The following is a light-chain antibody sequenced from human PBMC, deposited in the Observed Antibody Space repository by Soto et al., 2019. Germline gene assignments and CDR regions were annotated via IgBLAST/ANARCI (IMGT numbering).Light chain of an antibody. Sequence: DIQLTQPPSFLSASVGDRVTITCRASQGISSYFAWYQQKPGKAPKLLIYAASTLQSGVPSRFSGSGSGTEFNLTIRRLQPVDFATYYGQQLNSYPLTFGGGTKVEIK. CDR1: QGISSY. V-gene: IGKV1-9*01. CDR3: QQLNSYPLT. J-gene: IGKJ4*01. CDR2: AAS.